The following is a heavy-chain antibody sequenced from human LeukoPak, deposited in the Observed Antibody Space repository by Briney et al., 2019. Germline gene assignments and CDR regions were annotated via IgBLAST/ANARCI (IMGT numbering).Heavy chain of an antibody. CDR1: GGSFSGYY. V-gene: IGHV4-34*01. Sequence: ASETLSLTCRVYGGSFSGYYWSWIRQSPGRRLEWLGEINHSGSTNYHPSLRSRLTISVDKSNNKFSLNMTSVTAADTAVYFRARRTPGLCFGAFYYYMDVWGKGATVIISS. CDR2: INHSGST. J-gene: IGHJ6*03. CDR3: ARRTPGLCFGAFYYYMDV. D-gene: IGHD3-16*01.